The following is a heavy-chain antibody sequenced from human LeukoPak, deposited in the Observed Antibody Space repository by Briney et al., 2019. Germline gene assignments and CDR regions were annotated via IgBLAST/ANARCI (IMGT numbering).Heavy chain of an antibody. CDR3: ATRYYYDSSGYSC. Sequence: SETLSLTCTVSGYSISSGYYWGWIRQPPGKGPEWIGSIYHSGRTYYNPSLKSRVTISVDTSKNQFSLKLSSVTAADTAVYYCATRYYYDSSGYSCWGQGTLVTVSS. J-gene: IGHJ4*02. CDR2: IYHSGRT. V-gene: IGHV4-38-2*02. CDR1: GYSISSGYY. D-gene: IGHD3-22*01.